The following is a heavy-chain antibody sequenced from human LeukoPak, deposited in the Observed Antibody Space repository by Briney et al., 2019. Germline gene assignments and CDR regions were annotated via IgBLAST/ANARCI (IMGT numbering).Heavy chain of an antibody. D-gene: IGHD4-23*01. J-gene: IGHJ4*02. Sequence: GESLKISCTGSGYSFTNYWIGWVRQMPGKGLEWMGIIYPGDSDSRYSPSFQGQVTISVDKSISTAYLQWSSLKASDTAMYYCARLPGWHGGGNFDYWGQGTLVTVSS. V-gene: IGHV5-51*01. CDR3: ARLPGWHGGGNFDY. CDR2: IYPGDSDS. CDR1: GYSFTNYW.